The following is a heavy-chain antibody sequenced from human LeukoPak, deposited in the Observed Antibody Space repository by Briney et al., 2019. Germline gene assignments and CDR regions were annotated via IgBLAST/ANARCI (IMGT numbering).Heavy chain of an antibody. CDR3: ARGFSYCDY. V-gene: IGHV1-2*02. CDR1: GYTFSDYY. Sequence: DSVKVACKPSGYTFSDYYIHWVRQAPGQGLEWMGWLNPNSGGTNYAQTFQGRVTMTRDTSISTAYMELSSLISDDTALYYCARGFSYCDYWGQGTLVTVSS. CDR2: LNPNSGGT. J-gene: IGHJ4*02.